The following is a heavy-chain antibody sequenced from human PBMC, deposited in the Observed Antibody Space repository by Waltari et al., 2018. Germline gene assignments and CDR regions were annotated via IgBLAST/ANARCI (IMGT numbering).Heavy chain of an antibody. V-gene: IGHV3-30-3*01. J-gene: IGHJ3*02. CDR2: ISYEGSKK. CDR1: GFAFRRYA. CDR3: ARDGWSAFDI. D-gene: IGHD2-15*01. Sequence: QVQVVGAEEGVVRPGGSLRLSCSASGFAFRRYAMPWLRQAQGKGLEWVAVISYEGSKKYYADSVKGRFTISRDNSKNTLYLQMNSLRAEDTAVYYCARDGWSAFDIWGQGTMVTVSS.